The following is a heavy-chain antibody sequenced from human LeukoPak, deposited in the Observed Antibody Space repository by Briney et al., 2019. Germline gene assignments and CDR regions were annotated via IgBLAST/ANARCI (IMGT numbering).Heavy chain of an antibody. CDR2: IKSKTDGGTT. V-gene: IGHV3-15*01. D-gene: IGHD3-10*01. Sequence: PGGSLRLSCAASGFTFSNAWLNWVRQAPGKGLEWVGHIKSKTDGGTTDYAASVKGRFTISRDDSKNTLFLQMNSLKTEDTAVYYCTLPWGSGSCYDYWGQGTLVTVST. J-gene: IGHJ4*02. CDR1: GFTFSNAW. CDR3: TLPWGSGSCYDY.